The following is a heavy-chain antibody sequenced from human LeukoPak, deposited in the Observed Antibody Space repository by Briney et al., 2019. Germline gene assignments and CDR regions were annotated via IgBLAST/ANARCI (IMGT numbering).Heavy chain of an antibody. J-gene: IGHJ4*02. D-gene: IGHD3-3*01. CDR2: INHSGSA. V-gene: IGHV4-34*01. Sequence: ASETLSLTCAVYGGSFSGYYWSWIRQPPGKGLEWIGEINHSGSANYNPSLKSRVTLSIDKSKNQFSLNLNSVTAADTAVYYCARARRDSGFYKVDYWGQGTLVTVSS. CDR1: GGSFSGYY. CDR3: ARARRDSGFYKVDY.